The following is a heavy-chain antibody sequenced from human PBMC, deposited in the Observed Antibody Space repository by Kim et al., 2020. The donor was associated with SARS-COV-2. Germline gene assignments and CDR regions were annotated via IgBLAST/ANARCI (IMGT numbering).Heavy chain of an antibody. CDR1: GFFLSTDS. V-gene: IGHV3-21*01. CDR3: ASGPIKGGMAV. CDR2: ISGDSRFT. Sequence: GGSLRLSCAASGFFLSTDSMHWVRQAPGKGLEWVSSISGDSRFTFYADSVKGRLTISRDNARKSLFLQMNSLGAEDTAVYYCASGPIKGGMAVWVQGTKVTVSS. J-gene: IGHJ6*02.